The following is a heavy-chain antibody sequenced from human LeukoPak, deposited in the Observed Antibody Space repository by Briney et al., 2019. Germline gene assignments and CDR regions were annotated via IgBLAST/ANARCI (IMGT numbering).Heavy chain of an antibody. V-gene: IGHV3-23*01. Sequence: GGSLRLSCAASGFTFSSYAMSWVRQAPGKGLEGVSAISGSGGSTYYADSVKGRFTISRDNSKNTLYLQMNSLRAEDTAVYYCAKDSHRRGSYYVISHYYYGMDVWGQGTTVTVSS. D-gene: IGHD1-26*01. CDR2: ISGSGGST. CDR1: GFTFSSYA. J-gene: IGHJ6*02. CDR3: AKDSHRRGSYYVISHYYYGMDV.